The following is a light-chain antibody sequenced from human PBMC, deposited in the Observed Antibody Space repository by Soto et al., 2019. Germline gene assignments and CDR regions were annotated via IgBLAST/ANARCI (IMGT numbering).Light chain of an antibody. J-gene: IGLJ1*01. CDR1: SSDVGDYNY. CDR2: EVR. V-gene: IGLV2-14*01. CDR3: SSYRTGSAFDV. Sequence: QSVVTQPASVSGSPGQSITISCTGTSSDVGDYNYVSWYQHHPGKAPKLIIYEVRNRPSGVPNRFSGAKSGNTASLTISGLQAEDEADYYGSSYRTGSAFDVFGSGTKLTVL.